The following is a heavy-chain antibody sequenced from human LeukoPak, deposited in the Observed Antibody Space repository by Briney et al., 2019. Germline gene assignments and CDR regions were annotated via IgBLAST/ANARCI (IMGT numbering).Heavy chain of an antibody. CDR2: ISGGGGST. D-gene: IGHD3-22*01. CDR3: ARPIYYDTSGYYY. J-gene: IGHJ4*02. V-gene: IGHV3-23*01. CDR1: GFTFTSYS. Sequence: QPGGSLRLSCAASGFTFTSYSMNWVRQAPGKGLEWVSTISGGGGSTYYADSVKGRFTISRDNSKNTLYLQMNSLRAEDTAVYYCARPIYYDTSGYYYWGQGTLVTVSS.